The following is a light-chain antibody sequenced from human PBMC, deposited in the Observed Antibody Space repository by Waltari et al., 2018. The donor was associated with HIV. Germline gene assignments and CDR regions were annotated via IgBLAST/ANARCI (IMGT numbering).Light chain of an antibody. CDR2: LGS. J-gene: IGKJ2*01. Sequence: IVMTQSPPSLPVTPGEPASISCSSSQSLLHSNGYNFLDWYLQKPGQSPQLLIYLGSNRASGVPDRFSGSGSGTDFTLNISRMEAEDVGVYYCMQALQTPPTFGQGTKLEIK. CDR1: QSLLHSNGYNF. V-gene: IGKV2-28*01. CDR3: MQALQTPPT.